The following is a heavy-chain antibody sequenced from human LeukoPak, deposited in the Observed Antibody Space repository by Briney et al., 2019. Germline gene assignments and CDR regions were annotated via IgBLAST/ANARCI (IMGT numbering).Heavy chain of an antibody. CDR3: ARAVNSGSYTNFQH. CDR2: IYYSGST. V-gene: IGHV4-59*01. Sequence: SETLSLTCTVSGVSISNYYWSWIRQPPGKGLEWIGYIYYSGSTNYNPSLKSRVTTSVDTSKNQFSLKLSSVTAADTAMYYCARAVNSGSYTNFQHWGQGTLVTVSS. CDR1: GVSISNYY. J-gene: IGHJ1*01. D-gene: IGHD1-26*01.